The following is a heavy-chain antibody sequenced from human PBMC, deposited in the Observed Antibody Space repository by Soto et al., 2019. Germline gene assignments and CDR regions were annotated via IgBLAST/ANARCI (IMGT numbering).Heavy chain of an antibody. CDR2: IFPSDSDT. CDR3: ATTDNSGYFNWFDT. D-gene: IGHD6-25*01. Sequence: GESLKISCRTSGYRFTSYWIAWVRQMPGKGLEWMGIIFPSDSDTRYSPSFQGQVTISADRSTSTVFLQWASLKASDTAVYFCATTDNSGYFNWFDTWGQGTLVTVSS. CDR1: GYRFTSYW. V-gene: IGHV5-51*01. J-gene: IGHJ5*02.